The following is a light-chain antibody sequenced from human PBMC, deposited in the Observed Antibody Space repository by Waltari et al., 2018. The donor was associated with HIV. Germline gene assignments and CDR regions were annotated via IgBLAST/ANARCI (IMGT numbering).Light chain of an antibody. Sequence: QAVVTQEPSLTVSPGGTVTLTCGSSTGAVTSGHSPYWFQQKPGQAPRTLILDTSNKHSWTPARFSGSLLGGKAALTLSGAQPEDEAEYYCLLSYSGARIFGGGTKLTVL. CDR3: LLSYSGARI. CDR1: TGAVTSGHS. J-gene: IGLJ2*01. V-gene: IGLV7-46*01. CDR2: DTS.